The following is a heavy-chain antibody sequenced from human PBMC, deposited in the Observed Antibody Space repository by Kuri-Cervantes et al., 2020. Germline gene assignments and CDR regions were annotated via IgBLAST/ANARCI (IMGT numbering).Heavy chain of an antibody. CDR1: GYTFTDYY. V-gene: IGHV1-2*02. J-gene: IGHJ6*02. D-gene: IGHD3-10*01. CDR3: ARDLNYYGSGRYYDYYYYYGMDV. Sequence: ASVKVSCKASGYTFTDYYIHWVRQAPGQGLEWMGWINPNSGGTNYAQKFQGRVTMTRDTSISTAYVELSRLRSDDTAVYYCARDLNYYGSGRYYDYYYYYGMDVWGQGTTVTVSS. CDR2: INPNSGGT.